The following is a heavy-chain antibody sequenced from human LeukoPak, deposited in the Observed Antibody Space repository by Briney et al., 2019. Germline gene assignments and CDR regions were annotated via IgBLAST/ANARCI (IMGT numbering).Heavy chain of an antibody. CDR1: GYTFTSYG. V-gene: IGHV1-18*01. J-gene: IGHJ3*02. D-gene: IGHD6-19*01. CDR2: ISAYNGNT. Sequence: ASVKVSCKASGYTFTSYGISWVRQAPGQGLEWMGWISAYNGNTNYAQKLQGRVTMTTDTSTSTAYMELRSLRSDDTAVYYCATDLQYISGWDDAFDIWGQGTMVTVSS. CDR3: ATDLQYISGWDDAFDI.